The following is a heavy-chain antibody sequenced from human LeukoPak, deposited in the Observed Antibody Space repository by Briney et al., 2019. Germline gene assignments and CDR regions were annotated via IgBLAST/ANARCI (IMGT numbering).Heavy chain of an antibody. J-gene: IGHJ3*02. CDR2: IYYSGST. D-gene: IGHD3-10*01. CDR3: AGSKHVKGILWFGELPTVAFDI. Sequence: RASETLSLTCTVSGGSISSSSYYWGWIRQPPGKGLEWIGSIYYSGSTYYNPSLKSRVTISVDTSKNQFSLKLSSVTAADTAVYYCAGSKHVKGILWFGELPTVAFDIWGQGTMVTVSS. V-gene: IGHV4-39*07. CDR1: GGSISSSSYY.